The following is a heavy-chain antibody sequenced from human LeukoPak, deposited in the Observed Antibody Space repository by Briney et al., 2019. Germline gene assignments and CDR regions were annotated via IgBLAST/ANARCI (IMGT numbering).Heavy chain of an antibody. V-gene: IGHV3-7*01. CDR1: GFTFSSYW. D-gene: IGHD5-18*01. CDR3: ARDLSGVAGYTYGRGIDY. J-gene: IGHJ4*02. Sequence: GGSLRLSCAASGFTFSSYWMSWVRQAPGKGLEWVANIKKDGSEKYYVDSVKGRFTISRDNAKTSLYLQMNSLRAEDTAVYYCARDLSGVAGYTYGRGIDYWGQGTLVTVSS. CDR2: IKKDGSEK.